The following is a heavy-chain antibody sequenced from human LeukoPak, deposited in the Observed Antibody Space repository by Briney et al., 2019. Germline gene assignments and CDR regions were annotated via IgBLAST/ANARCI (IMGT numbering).Heavy chain of an antibody. V-gene: IGHV3-21*01. J-gene: IGHJ3*02. CDR3: ARAPPDDAFDI. CDR1: GFTFSSYS. Sequence: GGSLRLSCAASGFTFSSYSMNWVRQAPGKGLEWVSSISSSSSYIYYADSVKGRFTISRDNAKNSLYLQMNSLRAEDTAVYYCARAPPDDAFDIWGQGTMVTVSS. CDR2: ISSSSSYI.